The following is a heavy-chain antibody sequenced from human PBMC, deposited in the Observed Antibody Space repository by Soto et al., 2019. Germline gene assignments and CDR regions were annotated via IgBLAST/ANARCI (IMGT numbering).Heavy chain of an antibody. J-gene: IGHJ6*02. V-gene: IGHV2-5*01. D-gene: IGHD5-12*01. CDR2: IYWNDDK. Sequence: SGPTLVNPTPTLTLTCTFSGFSLSTSGVGVGWIRQPPGKALEWLALIYWNDDKRYSPSLKSRLTVTKDTSKNQVVLTMTNMDPVDTATYYCAHSRRDGYNHYYYYGMDVWGQGTTVTVSS. CDR3: AHSRRDGYNHYYYYGMDV. CDR1: GFSLSTSGVG.